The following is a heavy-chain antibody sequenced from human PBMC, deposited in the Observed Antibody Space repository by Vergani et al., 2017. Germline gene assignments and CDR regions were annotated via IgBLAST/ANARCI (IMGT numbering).Heavy chain of an antibody. D-gene: IGHD3-22*01. CDR2: ISSSSSYI. J-gene: IGHJ4*02. Sequence: VQLVESGGGLVKPGGSLRLSCAASGFTFSSYSMNWVRQAPGKGLEWVSSISSSSSYIYYADSVKGRFTISRDNAKNSLYLQMNSLRAEDTAVYYCARDLGSDYYDSSGYYYPFDYWGQGTLVTVSS. CDR3: ARDLGSDYYDSSGYYYPFDY. V-gene: IGHV3-21*01. CDR1: GFTFSSYS.